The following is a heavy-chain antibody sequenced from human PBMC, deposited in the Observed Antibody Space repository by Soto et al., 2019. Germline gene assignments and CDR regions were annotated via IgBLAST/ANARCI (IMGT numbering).Heavy chain of an antibody. CDR1: GFTFSSYW. J-gene: IGHJ4*02. CDR3: ARDCLSSTSCCAALRFDY. V-gene: IGHV3-7*04. CDR2: IKQDGSEK. D-gene: IGHD2-2*01. Sequence: GGSLRLSCAASGFTFSSYWMIWVRQAPGKGLEWVANIKQDGSEKYYVDSVKGRFTISRDNAKNSLYLQMNSLRAEDTAVYYCARDCLSSTSCCAALRFDYWGQGTLVTVSS.